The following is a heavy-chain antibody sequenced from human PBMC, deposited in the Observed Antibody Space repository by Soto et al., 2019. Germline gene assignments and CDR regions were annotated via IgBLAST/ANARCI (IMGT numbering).Heavy chain of an antibody. V-gene: IGHV4-4*07. CDR1: GGSISGYY. CDR2: IHYSGTT. J-gene: IGHJ4*02. D-gene: IGHD6-19*01. Sequence: QVQLQESGPGLVQPSETLSLTCKVSGGSISGYYWSWIRQSAGKGLEWIGRIHYSGTTAYSPSLRSRFPMSVDTSKNECSLKVTSVTAADTAVYYCVRVGAVATNGGYFVYWGQGALVTVSA. CDR3: VRVGAVATNGGYFVY.